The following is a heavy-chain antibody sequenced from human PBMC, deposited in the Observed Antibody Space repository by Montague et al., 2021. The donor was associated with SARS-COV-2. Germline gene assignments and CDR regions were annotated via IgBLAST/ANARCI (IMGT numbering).Heavy chain of an antibody. J-gene: IGHJ3*01. V-gene: IGHV2-70*20. CDR2: INWDDDQ. D-gene: IGHD6-13*01. CDR1: GFSLTTAGVC. CDR3: ARMICTSWYREDGFDV. Sequence: PALVKPTQTLTLTCTFSGFSLTTAGVCVSWVRQSPGKAPEWLALINWDDDQYYSTSLKTRLTISKDTSRNQVALTMTNMDPVDTATYYCARMICTSWYREDGFDVWGQGITVTVSS.